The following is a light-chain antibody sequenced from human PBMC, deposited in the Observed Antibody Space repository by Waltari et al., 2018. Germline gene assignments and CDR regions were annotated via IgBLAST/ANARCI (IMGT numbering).Light chain of an antibody. V-gene: IGLV2-23*02. CDR2: EVS. CDR3: CSYAGSSTFV. CDR1: SSDVGRYNL. Sequence: QSALTQPASVFGSPGQSITIYCPGTSSDVGRYNLVSWYQHHPGKAPKLMIYEVSKRPSGVSNLFSGSKSGNTASLTISGLQAEDEADYYCCSYAGSSTFVFGGGTKLTVL. J-gene: IGLJ2*01.